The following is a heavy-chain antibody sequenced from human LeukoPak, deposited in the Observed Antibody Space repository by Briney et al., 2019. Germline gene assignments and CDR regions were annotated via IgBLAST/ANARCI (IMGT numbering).Heavy chain of an antibody. D-gene: IGHD3-22*01. CDR3: ARVAPRITMIVVVMGAFDI. J-gene: IGHJ3*02. CDR2: IYYSGST. Sequence: PSETLSLTCTVSGGSISSYYWSWIRQPPGRGLEWIGSIYYSGSTYYNPSLKSRVTISVDMSKNQFSLNLSSVTAADTAVYYCARVAPRITMIVVVMGAFDIWGQGTMVTVSS. CDR1: GGSISSYY. V-gene: IGHV4-59*12.